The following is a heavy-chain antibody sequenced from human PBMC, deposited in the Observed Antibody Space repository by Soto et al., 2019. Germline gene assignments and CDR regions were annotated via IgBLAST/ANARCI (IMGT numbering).Heavy chain of an antibody. CDR2: IAGSGRSS. V-gene: IGHV3-23*01. J-gene: IGHJ6*02. CDR3: AKYYTETTSYYYYYGLDV. CDR1: GFTFSNYA. D-gene: IGHD4-17*01. Sequence: GGSLRLSCAASGFTFSNYAMAWVRQAPGKGLEWVSTIAGSGRSSYSANSVRGRFTISRDNSKNTLYLQVNSLRVEDTALYYCAKYYTETTSYYYYYGLDVWGQGTTVTVSS.